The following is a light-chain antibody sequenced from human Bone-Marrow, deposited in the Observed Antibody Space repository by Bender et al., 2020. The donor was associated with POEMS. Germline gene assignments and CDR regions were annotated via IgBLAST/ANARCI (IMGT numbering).Light chain of an antibody. Sequence: QSALTQPASVSGTPGQSVIISCSGTDSNFGGNNVNWYQHLPGTAPRLVVYSNYQRPSGVPDRFSGSKSGSTASLTIFGLQAEDEADYYCCSFTSSSTWVFGGGTKVTVL. CDR3: CSFTSSSTWV. J-gene: IGLJ3*02. CDR1: DSNFGGNN. CDR2: SNY. V-gene: IGLV1-44*01.